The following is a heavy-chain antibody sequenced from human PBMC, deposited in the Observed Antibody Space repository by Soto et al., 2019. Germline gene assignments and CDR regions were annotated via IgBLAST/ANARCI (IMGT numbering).Heavy chain of an antibody. CDR2: INAGNGNT. CDR1: GYTFTSYA. CDR3: AREGLTSMNVVVREDWFDP. V-gene: IGHV1-3*01. D-gene: IGHD3-22*01. Sequence: QVQLVQSGAEVKKPGASVKVSCKASGYTFTSYAMHWVRQAPGQRLEWMGWINAGNGNTKYSQKFQGRVTITRDTSASTAYMELSSLRSEDTAVYYCAREGLTSMNVVVREDWFDPWGQGTLVTVSS. J-gene: IGHJ5*02.